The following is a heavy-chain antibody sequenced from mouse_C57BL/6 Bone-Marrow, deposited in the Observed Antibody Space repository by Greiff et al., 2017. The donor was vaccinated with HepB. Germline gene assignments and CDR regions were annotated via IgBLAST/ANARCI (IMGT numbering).Heavy chain of an antibody. V-gene: IGHV5-6*02. J-gene: IGHJ3*01. D-gene: IGHD5-1*01. CDR1: GFTFSGYG. Sequence: EVKVVESGGDLVKPGGSLKLSCAASGFTFSGYGMSWVRQTPDKRLEWVATISSGGSYTYYPDSVKGRFTISRDNAKNTLYLQMSSLKSEDTAMYYCARREGVRTEGFAYWGQGTLVTVSA. CDR3: ARREGVRTEGFAY. CDR2: ISSGGSYT.